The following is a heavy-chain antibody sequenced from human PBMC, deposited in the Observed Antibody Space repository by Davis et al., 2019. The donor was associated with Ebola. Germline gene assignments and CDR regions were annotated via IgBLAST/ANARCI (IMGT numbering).Heavy chain of an antibody. V-gene: IGHV1-18*01. J-gene: IGHJ4*02. CDR3: ARADSSGWYIRFDY. CDR2: ISAYNGNT. D-gene: IGHD6-19*01. CDR1: GYTFTSYD. Sequence: ASVKVSCKASGYTFTSYDINWVRQAPGQGLEWMGWISAYNGNTNYAQKLQGRVTMTTDKSTSTAYMELSSLRSEDTAVYYCARADSSGWYIRFDYWGQGTLVTVSS.